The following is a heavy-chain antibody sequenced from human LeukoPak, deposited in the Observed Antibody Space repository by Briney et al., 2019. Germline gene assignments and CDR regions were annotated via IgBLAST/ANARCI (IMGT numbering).Heavy chain of an antibody. Sequence: ASVKVSCKASGYTFTSYYMHWVRQAPGQGLEWMGIINPSGGSTSYAQKFQGRVTMTRDTSTSTVYMELSSLRSEDTAVYYCARDRSGIVGAPNRHFDYWGQGTLVTVPS. CDR2: INPSGGST. D-gene: IGHD1-26*01. V-gene: IGHV1-46*01. CDR3: ARDRSGIVGAPNRHFDY. CDR1: GYTFTSYY. J-gene: IGHJ4*02.